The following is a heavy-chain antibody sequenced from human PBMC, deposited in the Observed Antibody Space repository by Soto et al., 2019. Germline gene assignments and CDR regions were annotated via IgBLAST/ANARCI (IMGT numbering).Heavy chain of an antibody. D-gene: IGHD6-19*01. CDR3: AKGVPGIAVAGTGYFQH. Sequence: EVQLLESGGGLVQPGGSLRLSCAASGFTFSSYAMSWVRQAPGKGLEWVSGISGSGDSTYYADSVKGRFTISRDNSKNTLYLHMNSLRADDTAVYYCAKGVPGIAVAGTGYFQHWGQGTLVTVSS. V-gene: IGHV3-23*01. CDR1: GFTFSSYA. CDR2: ISGSGDST. J-gene: IGHJ1*01.